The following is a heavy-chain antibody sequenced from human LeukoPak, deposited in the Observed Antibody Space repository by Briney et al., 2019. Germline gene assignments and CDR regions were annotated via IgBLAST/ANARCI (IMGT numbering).Heavy chain of an antibody. D-gene: IGHD3-10*01. CDR1: GFTFRSYS. CDR3: AGAYYYGSGDSFYI. J-gene: IGHJ3*02. V-gene: IGHV3-21*01. CDR2: INSDSNYI. Sequence: PGGSLRLSCAASGFTFRSYSMNWVRQAPGKGLEWVSSINSDSNYIYYADSVQGRFTISRDNAKNSLYLQMNSLRAEDTAVYYCAGAYYYGSGDSFYIWGQGTKVTVSS.